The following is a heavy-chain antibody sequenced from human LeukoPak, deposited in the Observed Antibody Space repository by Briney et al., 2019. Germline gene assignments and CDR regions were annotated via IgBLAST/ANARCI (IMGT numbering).Heavy chain of an antibody. J-gene: IGHJ4*02. CDR3: AKDTVRGRYSSSWYYSDY. CDR2: ISGSGGST. D-gene: IGHD6-13*01. V-gene: IGHV3-23*01. Sequence: GGSVKLSCAASGYTFSGYAMSWVRQAPGQGLEWVSSISGSGGSTYYADSVKGRFTISRDNSKNTLYLQMNSLRAEDTAVYYCAKDTVRGRYSSSWYYSDYWGQGTLVTVSS. CDR1: GYTFSGYA.